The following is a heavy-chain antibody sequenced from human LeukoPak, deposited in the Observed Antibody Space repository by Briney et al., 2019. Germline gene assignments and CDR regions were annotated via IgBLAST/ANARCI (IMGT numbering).Heavy chain of an antibody. V-gene: IGHV3-7*01. CDR1: GFTFSDYW. J-gene: IGHJ4*02. CDR2: IKHDGSAN. Sequence: GGSLRLSCAASGFTFSDYWMSWVRQAPGKGLEWVANIKHDGSANYYVDSVKGRFTISRDNAKSSLYLQMNSLRAEDTAVYYCSRAEDYWGQGTRVTVSS. CDR3: SRAEDY.